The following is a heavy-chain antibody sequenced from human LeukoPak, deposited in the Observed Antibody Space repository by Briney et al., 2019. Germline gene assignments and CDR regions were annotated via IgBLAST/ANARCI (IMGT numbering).Heavy chain of an antibody. CDR3: ARVVSAYSSSQRYYFDY. CDR2: NYHSGST. J-gene: IGHJ4*02. D-gene: IGHD6-13*01. CDR1: GYSISSGYY. V-gene: IGHV4-38-2*01. Sequence: PSEPLSLTCAVSGYSISSGYYWGWIRQPPGKGLDWIGSNYHSGSTQARPSLKSRVTISVYTSKNHFSLKLSSVTAADTAVYYCARVVSAYSSSQRYYFDYWGQGTLVTVSS.